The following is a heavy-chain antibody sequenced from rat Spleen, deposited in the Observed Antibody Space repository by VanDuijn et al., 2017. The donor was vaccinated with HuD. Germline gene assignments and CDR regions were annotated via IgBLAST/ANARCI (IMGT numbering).Heavy chain of an antibody. V-gene: IGHV2-63*01. D-gene: IGHD4-3*01. CDR2: MRYDGDT. Sequence: QVQLKESGPGLVQPSQTLSLTCTVSGLSLASNSISWIRQPPGKGLEWMGRMRYDGDTYYNSALKSRLSISRDTSKNQVFLKMHSLQTDDTGTYYCSRYNSGFDYWGQGVMVTVSS. J-gene: IGHJ2*01. CDR3: SRYNSGFDY. CDR1: GLSLASNS.